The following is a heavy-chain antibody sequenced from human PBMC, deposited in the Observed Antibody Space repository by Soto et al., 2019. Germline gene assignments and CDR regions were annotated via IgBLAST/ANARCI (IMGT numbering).Heavy chain of an antibody. CDR3: ARGGYSGPNEPYYYYGMDV. J-gene: IGHJ6*02. CDR2: IIPILGIA. CDR1: GGTFSSYT. D-gene: IGHD5-12*01. Sequence: SVKVSCKASGGTFSSYTISWVRQAPGQGLEWMGRIIPILGIANYAQKFQGRVTITADKSTSTAYMELSSLRSEDTAVYYCARGGYSGPNEPYYYYGMDVWGQGTTVTVSS. V-gene: IGHV1-69*02.